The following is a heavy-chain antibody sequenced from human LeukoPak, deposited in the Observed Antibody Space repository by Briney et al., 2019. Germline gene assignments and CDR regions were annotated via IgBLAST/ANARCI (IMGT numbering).Heavy chain of an antibody. CDR2: INHRGST. J-gene: IGHJ6*03. V-gene: IGHV4-34*01. CDR3: AREGRYRYGYNEYHSYMDI. Sequence: SETLSLTCAVYGGSFSGYYWSWIRQPPGKGLEWIGEINHRGSTNYNPSLKSRVTISVDTSKNQFSLKLSSVTAAETAVYYCAREGRYRYGYNEYHSYMDIWGKGTTVTVSS. D-gene: IGHD5-24*01. CDR1: GGSFSGYY.